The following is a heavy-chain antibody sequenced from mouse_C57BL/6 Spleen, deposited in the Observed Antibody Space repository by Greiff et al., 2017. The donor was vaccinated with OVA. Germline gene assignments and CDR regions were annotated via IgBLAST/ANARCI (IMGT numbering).Heavy chain of an antibody. Sequence: VQGVESGPELVKPGASVKISCKASGYAFSSSWMNWVKQRPGKGLEWIGRIYPGDGDTNYNGKFKGKATLTADKSSSTAYMQLSSLTSEDSAVYFCARDYDYGSGYWGQGTTLTVSS. D-gene: IGHD2-4*01. CDR1: GYAFSSSW. J-gene: IGHJ2*01. CDR2: IYPGDGDT. V-gene: IGHV1-82*01. CDR3: ARDYDYGSGY.